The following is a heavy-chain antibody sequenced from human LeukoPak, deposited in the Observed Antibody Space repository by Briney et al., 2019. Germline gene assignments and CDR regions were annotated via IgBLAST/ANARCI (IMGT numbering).Heavy chain of an antibody. CDR2: IIPIFGTA. D-gene: IGHD3-10*01. J-gene: IGHJ4*02. CDR1: GGTFSSYA. Sequence: SVKVSCKASGGTFSSYAISWVRQAPGQGLEWMGGIIPIFGTANYAQKFQGRVMITADESTSTAYMELSSLRSEDTAVYYCARSPLGGSGTYFDYWGQGTLVTVSS. CDR3: ARSPLGGSGTYFDY. V-gene: IGHV1-69*13.